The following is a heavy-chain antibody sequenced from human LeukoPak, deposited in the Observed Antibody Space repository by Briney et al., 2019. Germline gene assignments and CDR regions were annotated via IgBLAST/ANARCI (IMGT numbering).Heavy chain of an antibody. CDR3: ARDSLGLDAFDI. V-gene: IGHV4-59*01. Sequence: SETLSLTCTVSGGSIGSYYWSWIRQPPGKGLEWIGYIYYSGSTNYNPSLKSRVTISVDTSKNQFSLKLSSVTAADTAVYYCARDSLGLDAFDIWGQGTMVTVSS. D-gene: IGHD7-27*01. J-gene: IGHJ3*02. CDR2: IYYSGST. CDR1: GGSIGSYY.